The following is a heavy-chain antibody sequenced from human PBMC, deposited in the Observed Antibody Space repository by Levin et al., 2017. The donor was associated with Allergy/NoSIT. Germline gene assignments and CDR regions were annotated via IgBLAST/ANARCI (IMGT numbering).Heavy chain of an antibody. CDR2: INLSGTT. D-gene: IGHD1-1*01. CDR1: GESFSGYF. CDR3: ARGGEVPSQYYFDY. V-gene: IGHV4-34*01. Sequence: SETLSLTCAVNGESFSGYFWTWIRQSPGKGLEWIGQINLSGTTTYNPSFKSRVALSVDPTKKQFSQRLSALTAADTAVYFCARGGEVPSQYYFDYWGQGNLVTVSS. J-gene: IGHJ4*02.